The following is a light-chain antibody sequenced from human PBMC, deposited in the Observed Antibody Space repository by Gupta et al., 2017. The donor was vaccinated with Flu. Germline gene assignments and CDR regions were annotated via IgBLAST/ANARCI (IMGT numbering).Light chain of an antibody. J-gene: IGLJ2*01. CDR2: RNN. V-gene: IGLV1-47*01. Sequence: QSVLTQPPSASGTPGQRVTISCSGSSSNIGSNYVDWYQQFPGTAPKLLIYRNNQRPSGVPDRFSGSKSGISASLAISGLRSEDEADYYCAGWDDRLSGWVFGGGTKLTVL. CDR1: SSNIGSNY. CDR3: AGWDDRLSGWV.